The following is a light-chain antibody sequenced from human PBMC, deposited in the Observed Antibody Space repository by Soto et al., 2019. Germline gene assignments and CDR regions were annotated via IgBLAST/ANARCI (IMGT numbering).Light chain of an antibody. Sequence: DIVMTQTPLSSPVTLGQPASISCRSSQSLVHYDGNTYLSWLQQRPGQPPRLLISRISTRASGVPDRFSCSGSGSDFTLTISRVEAEDVGVYYCMQDKKFPFTFGPGTKVDIE. CDR2: RIS. J-gene: IGKJ3*01. CDR3: MQDKKFPFT. V-gene: IGKV2-24*01. CDR1: QSLVHYDGNTY.